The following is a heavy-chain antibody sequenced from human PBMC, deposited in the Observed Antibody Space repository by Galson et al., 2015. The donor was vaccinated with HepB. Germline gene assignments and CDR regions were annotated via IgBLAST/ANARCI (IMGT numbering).Heavy chain of an antibody. Sequence: SVKVSCKASGGTFSSYAISWVRQAPGQGLEWMGGIIPIIGTANYAQKFQGRVTITADESTSTAYMELRSLRSEDTAVYYCASNDLQKNHHSSSSPDYGMDVWGQGTTVTVSS. CDR2: IIPIIGTA. J-gene: IGHJ6*02. D-gene: IGHD6-13*01. V-gene: IGHV1-69*13. CDR1: GGTFSSYA. CDR3: ASNDLQKNHHSSSSPDYGMDV.